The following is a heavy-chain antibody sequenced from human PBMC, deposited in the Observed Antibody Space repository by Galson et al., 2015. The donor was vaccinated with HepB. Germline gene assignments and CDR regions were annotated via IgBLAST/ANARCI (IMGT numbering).Heavy chain of an antibody. CDR1: GFTFSSYW. V-gene: IGHV3-7*03. J-gene: IGHJ4*02. Sequence: SLRLSCAASGFTFSSYWMSWVRQAPGKGLEWVANIKQDGSEKYYVDSVKGRFTISRDNAKNSLYLQMNSLRAEDTAVYYCALITMVRGVTPDYWGQGTLVTVSS. CDR2: IKQDGSEK. CDR3: ALITMVRGVTPDY. D-gene: IGHD3-10*01.